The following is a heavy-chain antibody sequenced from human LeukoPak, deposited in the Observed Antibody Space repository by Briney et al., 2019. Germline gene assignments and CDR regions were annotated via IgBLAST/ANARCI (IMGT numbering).Heavy chain of an antibody. D-gene: IGHD4-11*01. CDR3: EKGVNYSYYYYYMDV. V-gene: IGHV3-74*01. J-gene: IGHJ6*03. Sequence: GSLTLSWTASGVTFSSYWQHWVRQPPGKGLGLVSRINTDWTSTNYADSVTGQFTISKDNAKDTLYLQMNSLRAEDTAVSDGEKGVNYSYYYYYMDVWGKGTTVTVSS. CDR1: GVTFSSYW. CDR2: INTDWTST.